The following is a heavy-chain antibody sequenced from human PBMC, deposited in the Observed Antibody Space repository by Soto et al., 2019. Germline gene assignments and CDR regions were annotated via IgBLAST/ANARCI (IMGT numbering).Heavy chain of an antibody. CDR1: GFTFSSYW. V-gene: IGHV3-7*01. Sequence: PGGSLRLSCAASGFTFSSYWMSWVRQAPGKGLEWVANIKQDGSEKYYVDSVKGRFTISRDNAKNSLYLQMNSLRAEDTAVYYCASGGIAAAGIYYYYYYGMDVWGQGTTVTVSS. J-gene: IGHJ6*02. D-gene: IGHD6-13*01. CDR2: IKQDGSEK. CDR3: ASGGIAAAGIYYYYYYGMDV.